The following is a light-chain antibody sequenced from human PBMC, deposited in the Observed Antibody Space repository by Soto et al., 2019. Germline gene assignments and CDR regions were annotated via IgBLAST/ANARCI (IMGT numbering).Light chain of an antibody. CDR1: SSDVGGYNY. J-gene: IGLJ3*02. Sequence: ALTQPASVSGSPGQSITISCTGTSSDVGGYNYVSWYQQYPGKAPKLMIYEDTKRPSGVSTRFSGSKSGNTASLTISGLQAEDEADYSCCSYATGATWVFGGGTKLTVL. CDR2: EDT. V-gene: IGLV2-23*01. CDR3: CSYATGATWV.